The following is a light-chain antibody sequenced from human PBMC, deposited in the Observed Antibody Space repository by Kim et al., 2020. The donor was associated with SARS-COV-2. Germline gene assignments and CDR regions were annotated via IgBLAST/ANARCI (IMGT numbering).Light chain of an antibody. CDR1: QSVSSSY. J-gene: IGKJ1*01. V-gene: IGKV3-20*01. Sequence: IVLTQSPGTLCLSPGERATLSCRASQSVSSSYLAWYQQIPGQAPRLLIYGASSRATGIPDRFSGSGSGTDFTLTISRLEPEDIAVYYCQQYGSSPTSSFGQGTKVDIQ. CDR3: QQYGSSPTSS. CDR2: GAS.